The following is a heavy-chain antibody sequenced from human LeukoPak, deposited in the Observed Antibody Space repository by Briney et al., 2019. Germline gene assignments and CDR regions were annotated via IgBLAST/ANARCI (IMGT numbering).Heavy chain of an antibody. J-gene: IGHJ6*02. D-gene: IGHD3-10*01. CDR2: ISFNGNNK. V-gene: IGHV3-30-3*01. Sequence: GGSLRLSCAASGFTFSSYAIHWVRQAPGKGLEWITVISFNGNNKYYADSVRGRFTISRDNSKNTLYLQMDSLRTEDTAVYYCARAYGSGSFFSMEVWGQGTTVTVSS. CDR1: GFTFSSYA. CDR3: ARAYGSGSFFSMEV.